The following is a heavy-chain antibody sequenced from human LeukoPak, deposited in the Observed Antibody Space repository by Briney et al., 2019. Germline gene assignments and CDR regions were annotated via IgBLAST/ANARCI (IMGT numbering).Heavy chain of an antibody. D-gene: IGHD3-22*01. Sequence: ASVKVSCKASGYTFTGYYMHWVRQAPGQGLEWMGWINPNSGGTNYAQKFQGRVTMTGDTSISTAYMELSRLRSDDTAVYYCARAPATYYYDSSGYGLDYWGQGTLVTVSS. CDR3: ARAPATYYYDSSGYGLDY. V-gene: IGHV1-2*02. CDR2: INPNSGGT. CDR1: GYTFTGYY. J-gene: IGHJ4*02.